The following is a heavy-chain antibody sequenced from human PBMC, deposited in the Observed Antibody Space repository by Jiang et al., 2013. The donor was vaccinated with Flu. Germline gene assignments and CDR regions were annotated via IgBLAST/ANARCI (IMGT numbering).Heavy chain of an antibody. V-gene: IGHV2-70*04. CDR3: ARGGYNYGYILDY. J-gene: IGHJ4*02. D-gene: IGHD5-18*01. Sequence: RIDWDDXKFYSTSLKTRLTISKDTSKNQVVLTMTNMDPVDTATYYCARGGYNYGYILDYWGQGTLVTVSS. CDR2: IDWDDXK.